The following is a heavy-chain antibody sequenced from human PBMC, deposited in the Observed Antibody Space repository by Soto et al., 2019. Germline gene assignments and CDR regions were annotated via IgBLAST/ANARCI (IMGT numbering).Heavy chain of an antibody. CDR1: GGSISSSSYY. D-gene: IGHD3-22*01. V-gene: IGHV4-39*01. CDR3: ARQRPDYYDSSGYRFDY. Sequence: SETLSLTCTVSGGSISSSSYYWGWIRQPPGKGLEWIGSIYYSGSTYYNPSLKSRVTISVDTSKNQFSLKLSSVTAADTAVYYCARQRPDYYDSSGYRFDYWGQGTLVTVSS. CDR2: IYYSGST. J-gene: IGHJ4*02.